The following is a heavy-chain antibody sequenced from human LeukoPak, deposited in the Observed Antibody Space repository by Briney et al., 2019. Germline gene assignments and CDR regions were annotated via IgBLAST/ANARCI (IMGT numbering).Heavy chain of an antibody. CDR1: GFTFSNYA. Sequence: PGGSLRLSCAASGFTFSNYAMSWVRQAPGKGLEWVSAISGSGGSTYYVDSLEGRFSISRDNSKNTLSLQMNSLRAEDTAVYFCAKGRSPYYSDTTGYNIDWGQGTLVTVSS. CDR3: AKGRSPYYSDTTGYNID. J-gene: IGHJ4*02. D-gene: IGHD3-22*01. CDR2: ISGSGGST. V-gene: IGHV3-23*01.